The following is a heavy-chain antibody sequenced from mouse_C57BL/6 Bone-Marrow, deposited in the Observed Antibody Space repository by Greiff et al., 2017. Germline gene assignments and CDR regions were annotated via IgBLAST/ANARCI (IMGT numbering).Heavy chain of an antibody. CDR3: ARYYGSSYPY. Sequence: VQLQQSGPELVKPGASVKMSCKASGYTFTDYNMHWVKQSHGKSLEWIGYINPNNGGTSYNQKFKGKATLTVNKSSSTAYMERRSLTSEDSAVYYCARYYGSSYPYWGQGTLVTVSA. CDR1: GYTFTDYN. V-gene: IGHV1-22*01. J-gene: IGHJ3*01. D-gene: IGHD1-1*01. CDR2: INPNNGGT.